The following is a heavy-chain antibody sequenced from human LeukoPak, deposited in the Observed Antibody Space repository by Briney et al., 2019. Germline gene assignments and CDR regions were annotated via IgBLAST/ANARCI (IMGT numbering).Heavy chain of an antibody. J-gene: IGHJ5*02. CDR3: ARDRRFDFWSGYSMPVSPPALGGQYNWFDP. Sequence: SVKVSCKASGRTFSSYTISWVRQAPGQGLEWMGRIIPILGIANYAQKFQGRVTITADKSTSTAYMELSSLRSEDTAVYYCARDRRFDFWSGYSMPVSPPALGGQYNWFDPWGRGTLVTVSS. V-gene: IGHV1-69*04. D-gene: IGHD3-3*01. CDR2: IIPILGIA. CDR1: GRTFSSYT.